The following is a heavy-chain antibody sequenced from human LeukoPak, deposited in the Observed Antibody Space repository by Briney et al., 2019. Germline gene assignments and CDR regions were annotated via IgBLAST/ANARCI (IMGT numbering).Heavy chain of an antibody. V-gene: IGHV4-38-2*01. Sequence: PSETLSLTCAVSGYSISSGYYWGWIRRPPGKGLEWIGSIFHSGSTYYNPSLKSRVTISVDTSKNQFSLKLSSVTAADTAVYYCARPLFLEWLSFDYWGQGTLVTVSS. D-gene: IGHD3-3*01. CDR1: GYSISSGYY. CDR2: IFHSGST. CDR3: ARPLFLEWLSFDY. J-gene: IGHJ4*02.